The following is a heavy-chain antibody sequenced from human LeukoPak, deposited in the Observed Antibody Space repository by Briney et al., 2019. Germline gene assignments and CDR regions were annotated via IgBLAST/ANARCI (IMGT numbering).Heavy chain of an antibody. CDR2: ISSSSSYI. D-gene: IGHD6-6*01. Sequence: GGSLRLSCAASGFTFSSYSMNWVRQAPGKGLEWVSSISSSSSYIYYADSVKGRFTISRDNAKNSLYLQMNSLRAEDTAVYYCAETESSSSWPTDYWGQGTLVTVSS. V-gene: IGHV3-21*04. CDR1: GFTFSSYS. CDR3: AETESSSSWPTDY. J-gene: IGHJ4*02.